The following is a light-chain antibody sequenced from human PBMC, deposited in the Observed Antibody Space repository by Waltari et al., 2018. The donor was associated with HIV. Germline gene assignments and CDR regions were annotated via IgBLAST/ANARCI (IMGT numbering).Light chain of an antibody. CDR2: QDR. J-gene: IGLJ2*01. CDR1: TLGGKF. Sequence: SYELTQPPSVSVSPGQTATITCPGDTLGGKFPSWYQQKPGPSPVLVIFQDRRFTGSSSGNTATLTISGTQALDEADYYCQAWDSSNVVFGGGTHLTVL. V-gene: IGLV3-1*01. CDR3: QAWDSSNVV.